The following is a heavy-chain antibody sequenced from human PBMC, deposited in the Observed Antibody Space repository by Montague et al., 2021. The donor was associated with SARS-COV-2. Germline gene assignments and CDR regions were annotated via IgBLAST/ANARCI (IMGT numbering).Heavy chain of an antibody. Sequence: SLRLSCAASGFNFTNYNINWVRQPPGTGLEWVSSISDSGFGGPYIYYSDPVKGRFTISRDNAKNSLYLQMNSLRAGDTALYYCAGESVSSFGVVIFGMDVWGRGTRVPVPS. CDR3: AGESVSSFGVVIFGMDV. CDR1: GFNFTNYN. V-gene: IGHV3-21*01. CDR2: ISDSGFGGPYI. J-gene: IGHJ6*01. D-gene: IGHD3-3*01.